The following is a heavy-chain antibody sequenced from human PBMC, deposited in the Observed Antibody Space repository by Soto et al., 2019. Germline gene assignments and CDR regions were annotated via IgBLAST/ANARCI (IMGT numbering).Heavy chain of an antibody. V-gene: IGHV3-7*04. CDR1: GFTFSDDW. CDR2: MNPDGSEQ. D-gene: IGHD2-21*01. J-gene: IGHJ5*02. CDR3: TRDLNHDCGP. Sequence: PGGSLRLSCAASGFTFSDDWMTWVRQTPGKGLEGVANMNPDGSEQYYLDSVKGRFTISRDNAKNSLYLQMNNLRGEDTAVYYCTRDLNHDCGPWGQGTQV.